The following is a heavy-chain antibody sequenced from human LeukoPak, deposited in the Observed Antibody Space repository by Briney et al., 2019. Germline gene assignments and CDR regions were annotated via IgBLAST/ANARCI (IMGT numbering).Heavy chain of an antibody. Sequence: SETLSLTCAVYGGSFSGYYWSWIRQPPGKGREWIGEINHSGSTNYNPSPKTRVTISVDTSKNQFSLKLSSVTAADTAVYYCAGGDWFPFDYWGQGTLVTVSS. D-gene: IGHD3-9*01. V-gene: IGHV4-34*01. CDR3: AGGDWFPFDY. CDR2: INHSGST. J-gene: IGHJ4*02. CDR1: GGSFSGYY.